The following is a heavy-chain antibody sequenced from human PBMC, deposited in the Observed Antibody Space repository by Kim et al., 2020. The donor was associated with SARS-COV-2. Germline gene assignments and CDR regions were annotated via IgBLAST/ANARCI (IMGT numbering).Heavy chain of an antibody. D-gene: IGHD2-15*01. J-gene: IGHJ4*02. CDR3: TKDILDY. V-gene: IGHV3-15*01. CDR2: GTK. Sequence: GTKDYAATVKGRFANSREDSKNTLYLKMSSLKTEDTAVYYCTKDILDYWGQGTLGTVSS.